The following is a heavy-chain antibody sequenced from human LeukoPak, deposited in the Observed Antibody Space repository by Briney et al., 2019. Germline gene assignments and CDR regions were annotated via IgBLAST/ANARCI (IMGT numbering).Heavy chain of an antibody. J-gene: IGHJ5*02. Sequence: PGGSLRLSCAASGFTFSDYWMNWVRQAPGRGLQWVANIKQDGSEKYYVDSVKGRFTISRDNAKNSLYLQMNSLRAEDTAVYYCARDWDPNWFDPWGQGTLVTVSS. CDR1: GFTFSDYW. D-gene: IGHD1-26*01. V-gene: IGHV3-7*05. CDR3: ARDWDPNWFDP. CDR2: IKQDGSEK.